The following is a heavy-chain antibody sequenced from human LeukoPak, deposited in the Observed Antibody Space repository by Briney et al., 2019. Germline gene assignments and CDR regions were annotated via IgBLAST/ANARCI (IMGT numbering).Heavy chain of an antibody. V-gene: IGHV3-30*02. CDR2: IRFDGTSE. J-gene: IGHJ5*02. CDR3: ARDTSLVINPSWNWFDP. D-gene: IGHD3-9*01. CDR1: GFTFSNFG. Sequence: GGSLRLSCAASGFTFSNFGMHWVRQAPGKGLEWVAFIRFDGTSEFYADSVKARFTISRDNAKNSLYLQMNSLRAEDTAVYYCARDTSLVINPSWNWFDPWGQGTLVTVSS.